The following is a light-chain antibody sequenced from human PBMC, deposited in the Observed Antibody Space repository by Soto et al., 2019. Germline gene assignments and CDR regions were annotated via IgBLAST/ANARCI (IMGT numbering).Light chain of an antibody. CDR1: QTIAIW. CDR2: KAS. J-gene: IGKJ4*01. CDR3: QQYSSYPLT. Sequence: DIQMTQSPSTLSASAGDRVTITCRASQTIAIWLAWYQQKSGKAPKLLIYKASSLESGVPSRFSGSGSGTEFTLTISSLQPDDFATYYCQQYSSYPLTFGGGTKVEIK. V-gene: IGKV1-5*03.